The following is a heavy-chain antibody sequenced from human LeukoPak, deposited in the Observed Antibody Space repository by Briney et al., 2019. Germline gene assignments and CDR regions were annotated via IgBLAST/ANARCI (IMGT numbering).Heavy chain of an antibody. CDR3: AKDLIVVVPALFDY. J-gene: IGHJ4*02. CDR1: GFTFSSYA. V-gene: IGHV3-30*04. CDR2: ISYDGSNK. Sequence: GSLRLSCAASGFTFSSYAMHWVRQAPGKGLEWVAVISYDGSNKYYADSVKGRFTISRDNSKNTLYLQMNSLRAEDTAVYYCAKDLIVVVPALFDYWGQGTLVTVSS. D-gene: IGHD2-2*01.